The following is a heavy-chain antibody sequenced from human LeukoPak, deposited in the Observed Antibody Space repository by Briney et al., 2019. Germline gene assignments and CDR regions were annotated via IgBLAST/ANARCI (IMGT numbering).Heavy chain of an antibody. J-gene: IGHJ4*02. D-gene: IGHD2-15*01. Sequence: SETLSLTCTVSGYSIRSGYYWGWIRQPPGKGLGWIGSIDHSGSTYYIPSLKSRVTISVDTSKNQFSLKLSSVTAADTAVYYCARDLSYCNGGGCYSSGYWGQGTLVTVSS. V-gene: IGHV4-38-2*02. CDR1: GYSIRSGYY. CDR3: ARDLSYCNGGGCYSSGY. CDR2: IDHSGST.